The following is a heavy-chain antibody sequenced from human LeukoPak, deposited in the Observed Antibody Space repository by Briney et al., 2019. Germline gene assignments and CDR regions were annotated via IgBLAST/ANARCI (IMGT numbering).Heavy chain of an antibody. J-gene: IGHJ4*02. Sequence: SQTLSLTCTVSGGSISSGSYYWSWIRQPAGKGLEWIGRIYTSGSTNYNPSLKSRVTISVDTSKNQFSLKLSSVTAADTAVYYCARVGSGWSPYHFDYWGQGTLVTVSS. CDR2: IYTSGST. CDR1: GGSISSGSYY. CDR3: ARVGSGWSPYHFDY. V-gene: IGHV4-61*02. D-gene: IGHD6-19*01.